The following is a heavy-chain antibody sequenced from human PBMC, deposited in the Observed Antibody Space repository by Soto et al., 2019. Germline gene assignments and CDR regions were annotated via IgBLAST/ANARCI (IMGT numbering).Heavy chain of an antibody. CDR2: IIPIFGTT. D-gene: IGHD5-12*01. CDR3: AREATLSGYVALDY. CDR1: GGTFSSYA. Sequence: SVKVSCNASGGTFSSYAISWVRPAPGQGLEWLGGIIPIFGTTHYAQKFQGRVTFTAAKSTNTAYMELSSLTSDDTAVYYCAREATLSGYVALDYGGQGTLVTVSS. V-gene: IGHV1-69*06. J-gene: IGHJ4*02.